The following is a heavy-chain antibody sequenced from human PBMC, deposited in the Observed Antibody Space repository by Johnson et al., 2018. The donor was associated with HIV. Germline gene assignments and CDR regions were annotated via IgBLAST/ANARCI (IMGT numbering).Heavy chain of an antibody. J-gene: IGHJ3*02. V-gene: IGHV3-74*01. D-gene: IGHD5-24*01. CDR3: ARRRDGYPGPGAFDI. Sequence: VQLVESGGGLVQPGGSLRLSCAASGFIFSRSWMHWVRQVPGKGLVWVSRINSDGSSTSYADSVKGRFTISRDNAKNTLYLQMNSLRAEDTAVYFCARRRDGYPGPGAFDIWGQGTMVTVSS. CDR2: INSDGSST. CDR1: GFIFSRSW.